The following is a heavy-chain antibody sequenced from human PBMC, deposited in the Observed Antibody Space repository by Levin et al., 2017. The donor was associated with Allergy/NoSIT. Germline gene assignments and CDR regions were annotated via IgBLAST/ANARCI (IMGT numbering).Heavy chain of an antibody. J-gene: IGHJ5*02. CDR3: ARLVGSRVVEGWFDP. Sequence: GESLKISCKGSGYSFTSYWIGWVRQMPGKGLEWMGIIYPGDSDTRYSPSFQGQVTISADKSISTAYLQWSSLKASDTAMYYCARLVGSRVVEGWFDPWGQGTLVTVSS. V-gene: IGHV5-51*01. D-gene: IGHD2-15*01. CDR1: GYSFTSYW. CDR2: IYPGDSDT.